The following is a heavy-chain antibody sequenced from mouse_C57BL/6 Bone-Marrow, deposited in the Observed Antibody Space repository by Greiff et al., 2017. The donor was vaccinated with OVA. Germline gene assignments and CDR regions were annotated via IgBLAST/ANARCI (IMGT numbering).Heavy chain of an antibody. Sequence: VQLQQSGSDLRSPGSSVKLSCKDFDSEVFPIAYMSWVRQKPGRGVGWIGGILPSIGRTIYGEKFEDKATLEADTLSNTAYLELNRLTSEDSAIYFCARRLWYNTYFDVWGTGTTVTVSS. CDR3: ARRLWYNTYFDV. CDR1: DSEVFPIAY. CDR2: ILPSIGRT. J-gene: IGHJ1*03. D-gene: IGHD2-1*01. V-gene: IGHV15-2*01.